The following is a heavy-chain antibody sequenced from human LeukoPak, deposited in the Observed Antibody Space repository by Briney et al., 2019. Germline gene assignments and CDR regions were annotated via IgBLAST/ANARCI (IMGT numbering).Heavy chain of an antibody. V-gene: IGHV3-7*03. CDR1: GFTFSLYW. CDR2: IKQDGSEK. Sequence: GGSLRLSCAASGFTFSLYWMNWVRRAPGKGLEWVANIKQDGSEKNYVDSVKGRFTISRDNAKNSLYLQMNNLRVEDTAMYYCAGGTGFIIKDWGQGTLITVSS. J-gene: IGHJ4*02. D-gene: IGHD3-9*01. CDR3: AGGTGFIIKD.